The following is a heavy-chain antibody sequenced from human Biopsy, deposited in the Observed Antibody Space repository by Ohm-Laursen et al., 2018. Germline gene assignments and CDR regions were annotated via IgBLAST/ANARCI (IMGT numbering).Heavy chain of an antibody. D-gene: IGHD3-22*01. Sequence: GTLSLTCAVSGASISDYYCVWIRQPAGKGLEWIGLIFTSGSTTYNPSLRSRVTMSVDTSKNQFTLNLSSVTAADTAMYYCAKGYTDYSDSSGFSYYFRYWGQRTLVTVSS. J-gene: IGHJ4*02. CDR1: GASISDYY. CDR3: AKGYTDYSDSSGFSYYFRY. CDR2: IFTSGST. V-gene: IGHV4-4*07.